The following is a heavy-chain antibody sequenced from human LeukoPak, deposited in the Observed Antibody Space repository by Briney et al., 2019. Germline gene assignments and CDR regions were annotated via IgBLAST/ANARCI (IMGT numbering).Heavy chain of an antibody. V-gene: IGHV4-38-2*01. CDR2: IYHSGST. CDR3: ARGDRPSSSGPTWGVFDY. J-gene: IGHJ4*02. D-gene: IGHD3-22*01. Sequence: PSETLSLTCAVSGYSISSGYYRGWIRQPPGKGLEWIGSIYHSGSTYYNPSLKSRVTISVDTSKNQFSLKLSSVTAADTAVYYCARGDRPSSSGPTWGVFDYWGQGTLVTVSS. CDR1: GYSISSGYY.